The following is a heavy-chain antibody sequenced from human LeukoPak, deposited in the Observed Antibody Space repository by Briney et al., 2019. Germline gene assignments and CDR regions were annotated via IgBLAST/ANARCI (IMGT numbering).Heavy chain of an antibody. V-gene: IGHV3-23*01. J-gene: IGHJ4*02. CDR3: AKDNEITYYDILTGLWYFDY. Sequence: GGSLRLSCAASGFTFSSYAMSWVRQAPGKGLEWVSAISGSGGSTYYADSVKGRFTISRDNSKNTLYLQTNSLRAEDTAVYYCAKDNEITYYDILTGLWYFDYWGQGTLVTVSS. CDR2: ISGSGGST. D-gene: IGHD3-9*01. CDR1: GFTFSSYA.